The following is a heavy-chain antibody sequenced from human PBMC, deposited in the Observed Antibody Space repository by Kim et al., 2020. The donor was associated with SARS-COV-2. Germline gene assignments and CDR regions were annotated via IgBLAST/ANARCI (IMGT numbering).Heavy chain of an antibody. Sequence: GESLKISCKGSGYSFTSYWISWVRQMPGKGLEWMGRIDPSDSYTNYSPSFQGHVTISADKSISTAYLQWSSLKASDTAMYYCARRGSDYGDYVYYYYYGMDVWGQGTTVTVSS. CDR1: GYSFTSYW. CDR3: ARRGSDYGDYVYYYYYGMDV. D-gene: IGHD4-17*01. V-gene: IGHV5-10-1*01. J-gene: IGHJ6*02. CDR2: IDPSDSYT.